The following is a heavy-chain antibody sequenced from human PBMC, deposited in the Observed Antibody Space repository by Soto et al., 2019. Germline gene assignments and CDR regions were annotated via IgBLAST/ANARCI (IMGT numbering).Heavy chain of an antibody. J-gene: IGHJ5*02. CDR2: INHSGST. CDR3: ARERGVLLWFGDPWFDP. V-gene: IGHV4-34*01. Sequence: PSETLSLTCAVYGGSFSGYYWSWIRQPPGKGLEWIGEINHSGSTNYNPSLKSRVTISVDTSKNQFSLKLSSVTAADTAVYYCARERGVLLWFGDPWFDPWGQGTLVTVS. CDR1: GGSFSGYY. D-gene: IGHD3-10*01.